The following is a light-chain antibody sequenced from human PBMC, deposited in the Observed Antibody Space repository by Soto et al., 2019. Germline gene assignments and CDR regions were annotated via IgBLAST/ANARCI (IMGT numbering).Light chain of an antibody. CDR3: QHYNSYRT. CDR1: QSISSW. CDR2: DAS. Sequence: DIQMTQSPSTLSASVGDRGTITCRASQSISSWLAWYQQKPGKAPKILIYDASSLESGVPSRFSGSGSGTEFTLTISSLHPEEFATYDCQHYNSYRTFGQGTKVDIK. J-gene: IGKJ1*01. V-gene: IGKV1-5*01.